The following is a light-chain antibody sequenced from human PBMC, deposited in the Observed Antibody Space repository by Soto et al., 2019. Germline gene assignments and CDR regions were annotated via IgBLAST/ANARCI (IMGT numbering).Light chain of an antibody. J-gene: IGKJ2*02. CDR2: AAS. V-gene: IGKV1-39*01. CDR3: QQSYSTPCN. Sequence: DIQMTQSPSALSASVGDRVTITCRASQSISSYLNWYQQKPGKAPKLMIYAASSLQSGVPSRFSGCGSGTDFTLTISSLQLEDFATYYCQQSYSTPCNFGQGTKLEIK. CDR1: QSISSY.